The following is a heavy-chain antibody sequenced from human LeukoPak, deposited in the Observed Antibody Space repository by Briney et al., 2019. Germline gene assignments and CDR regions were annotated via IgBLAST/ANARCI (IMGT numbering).Heavy chain of an antibody. V-gene: IGHV3-7*03. CDR3: ARRYFDL. CDR2: IKQDGSEK. CDR1: GFTFSSYA. Sequence: PGGSLRLSCAASGFTFSSYAMHWVRQAPGKGLEWVANIKQDGSEKYYVDSVKGRFAISRDNTKNSLYLHMNSLRAEDTAVYYCARRYFDLWGQGTMVTVSS. J-gene: IGHJ3*01.